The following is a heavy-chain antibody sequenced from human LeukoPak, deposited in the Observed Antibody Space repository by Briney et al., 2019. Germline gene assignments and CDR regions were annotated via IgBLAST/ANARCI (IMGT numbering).Heavy chain of an antibody. D-gene: IGHD2-15*01. CDR3: ARDQMSSSGRVIRFDWLDP. Sequence: ASVKVSCKASGYRFIGYFIHWVRQAPGQGLEWMGWINPNSGGTKSAQKFQGRVTITRDTSTSTIYMDLCTLTSDDTAIYYCARDQMSSSGRVIRFDWLDPWGQGTLVTVSS. CDR2: INPNSGGT. J-gene: IGHJ5*02. CDR1: GYRFIGYF. V-gene: IGHV1-2*02.